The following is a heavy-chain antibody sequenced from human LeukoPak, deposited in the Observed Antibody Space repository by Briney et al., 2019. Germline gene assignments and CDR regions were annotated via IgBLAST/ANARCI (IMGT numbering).Heavy chain of an antibody. CDR3: ATSTVTTWLFDY. V-gene: IGHV3-7*01. J-gene: IGHJ4*02. CDR2: IRQDGGEG. CDR1: GFMFSSYW. Sequence: GGSLRLSCAASGFMFSSYWMTWVRQAPGKGLEWVANIRQDGGEGYYVDSVKGRFTVSRDNAKNFVYLQLNSLRVEDTAVYYCATSTVTTWLFDYWGQGTLVTVSP. D-gene: IGHD4-17*01.